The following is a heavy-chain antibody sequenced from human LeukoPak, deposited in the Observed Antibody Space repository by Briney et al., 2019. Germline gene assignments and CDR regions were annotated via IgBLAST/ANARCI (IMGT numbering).Heavy chain of an antibody. J-gene: IGHJ3*02. V-gene: IGHV3-23*01. CDR2: FSGSGGST. D-gene: IGHD6-13*01. CDR3: AKDRSIAAGDDAFDI. CDR1: GFTFSSYA. Sequence: GGSLRLSCAASGFTFSSYAMSWVRQAPGKGLECISGFSGSGGSTYYADSVKGRFTISRDNSKNTLYLQMNSLRAEDTAVYYCAKDRSIAAGDDAFDIWGQGTMVTVSS.